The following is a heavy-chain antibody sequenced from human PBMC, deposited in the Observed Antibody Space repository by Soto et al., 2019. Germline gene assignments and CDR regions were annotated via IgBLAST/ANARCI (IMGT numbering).Heavy chain of an antibody. D-gene: IGHD3-9*01. Sequence: QVQLVQSGAEVKKPGSSVKVSCKASGGTFSSYAISWVRQAPGQGLEWMGGIIPIFGTANYAQKFQGRVTITADESTSTAYMELSSLRSEDTAVYYCARKGSANDILTGYSPYYYYYGMDVWGQGTTVTVSS. V-gene: IGHV1-69*01. J-gene: IGHJ6*02. CDR2: IIPIFGTA. CDR1: GGTFSSYA. CDR3: ARKGSANDILTGYSPYYYYYGMDV.